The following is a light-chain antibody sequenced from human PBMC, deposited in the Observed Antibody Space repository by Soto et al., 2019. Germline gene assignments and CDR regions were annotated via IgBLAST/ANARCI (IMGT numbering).Light chain of an antibody. Sequence: SYELTQPHSVSVAPGQTARVTCGGNNIGRKSVRWYQQRPGQAPVVVIYNDSDRPSGIPERFSGSTSGNTATLTISRVEAGDEADYYCQVWHSSSDHVVFGGGTKVTVL. CDR3: QVWHSSSDHVV. V-gene: IGLV3-21*04. CDR1: NIGRKS. CDR2: NDS. J-gene: IGLJ2*01.